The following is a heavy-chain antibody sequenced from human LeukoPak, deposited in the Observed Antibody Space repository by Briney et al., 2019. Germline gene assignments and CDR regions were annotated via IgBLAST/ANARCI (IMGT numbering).Heavy chain of an antibody. J-gene: IGHJ4*02. CDR3: ARVRREDGFHWRGGCDN. CDR1: GFTFDDYG. CDR2: INWNGGST. Sequence: GGSLRLSCAASGFTFDDYGLIWVRQAPGKGLEWVSGINWNGGSTGYADSVKGRFTISRDNAKNSLYLQMNSLRGEDTALYYCARVRREDGFHWRGGCDNWGQGTLVTVSS. D-gene: IGHD5-24*01. V-gene: IGHV3-20*04.